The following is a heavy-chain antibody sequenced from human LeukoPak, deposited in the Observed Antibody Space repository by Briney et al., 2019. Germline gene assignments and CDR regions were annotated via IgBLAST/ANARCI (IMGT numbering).Heavy chain of an antibody. J-gene: IGHJ5*02. Sequence: SETLSLTCTVSGGSISSYYWSWIRQPPGKGLEWIGYIYYSGSTNYNPSLKSRVTISVDTSKNQFSLKLSSVTAADTAVYYCARAGGTAAGTIGNWFDPWGQGTLVTVSS. D-gene: IGHD6-13*01. CDR3: ARAGGTAAGTIGNWFDP. CDR1: GGSISSYY. CDR2: IYYSGST. V-gene: IGHV4-59*01.